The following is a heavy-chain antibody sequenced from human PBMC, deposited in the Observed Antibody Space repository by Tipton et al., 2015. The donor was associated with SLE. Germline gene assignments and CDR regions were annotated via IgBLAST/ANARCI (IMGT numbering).Heavy chain of an antibody. D-gene: IGHD6-6*01. J-gene: IGHJ5*02. CDR2: INHSGST. Sequence: QVQLVQSGAEVKPSETLSLTCAVYGGSFSGYYWSWIRQPPGKGLEWIGEINHSGSTNYNPSLKSRVTISVDTSKNQFSLKLSSVTAADTAVYYCARDGYSSSSSSYNWFDPWGQGTLVTVSS. CDR3: ARDGYSSSSSSYNWFDP. CDR1: GGSFSGYY. V-gene: IGHV4-34*01.